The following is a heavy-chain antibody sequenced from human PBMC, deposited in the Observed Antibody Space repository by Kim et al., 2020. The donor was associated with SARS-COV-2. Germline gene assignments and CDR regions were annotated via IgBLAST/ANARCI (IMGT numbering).Heavy chain of an antibody. CDR3: ARGRLRADAFAV. Sequence: ASVKVSCKASGYTFSKFDIHWVRQTPGQGLEWVGRISTSTGDTNYIQKLQGRVSMITDTSTSTVYMELTSLRSDDTAVYYCARGRLRADAFAVWGQGTLVTVSS. CDR2: ISTSTGDT. CDR1: GYTFSKFD. D-gene: IGHD1-1*01. V-gene: IGHV1-18*04. J-gene: IGHJ3*01.